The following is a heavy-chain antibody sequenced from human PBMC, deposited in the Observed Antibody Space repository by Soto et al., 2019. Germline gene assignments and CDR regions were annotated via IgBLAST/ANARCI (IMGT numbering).Heavy chain of an antibody. CDR3: ARVKATLYRHYYFDY. Sequence: PSETLSLTCSFSDGTILSGDYFASWIRQPPGKGLEWIGSIFYTGSTYYSPSLKSRDSMSMDASKNLFGLRLRALAGAEAALYFWARVKATLYRHYYFDYWGQGTMVTVSS. CDR1: DGTILSGDYF. D-gene: IGHD5-12*01. J-gene: IGHJ4*02. CDR2: IFYTGST. V-gene: IGHV4-30-4*01.